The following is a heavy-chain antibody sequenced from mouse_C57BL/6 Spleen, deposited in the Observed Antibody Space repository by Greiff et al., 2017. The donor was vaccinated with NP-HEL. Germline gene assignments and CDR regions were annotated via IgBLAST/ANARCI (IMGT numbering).Heavy chain of an antibody. V-gene: IGHV1-15*01. CDR3: TRYYYGSRAYFDV. J-gene: IGHJ1*03. CDR1: GYTFTDYE. D-gene: IGHD1-1*01. CDR2: IDPETGGT. Sequence: VQLQQSGAELVRPGASVTLSCKASGYTFTDYEMHWVKQTPVHGLEWIGAIDPETGGTAYNQKFTGKAILTADKSSSTAYMELRRLTSENSAVYYCTRYYYGSRAYFDVWGTGTTVTVSS.